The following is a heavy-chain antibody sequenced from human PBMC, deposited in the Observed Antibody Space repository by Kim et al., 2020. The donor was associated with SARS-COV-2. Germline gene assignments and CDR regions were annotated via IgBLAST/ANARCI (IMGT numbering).Heavy chain of an antibody. Sequence: SETLSLTCAVSGGSISSSNWWSWVRQPPGKGLEWIGEIYHSGSTNYNPSLKSRVTISVDKSKNQFSLKLSSVTAADTAVYYCATRTAYDFWTGYHPRGDYYYGMDVRGQGTTVTVSS. CDR3: ATRTAYDFWTGYHPRGDYYYGMDV. J-gene: IGHJ6*02. CDR2: IYHSGST. D-gene: IGHD3-3*01. V-gene: IGHV4-4*02. CDR1: GGSISSSNW.